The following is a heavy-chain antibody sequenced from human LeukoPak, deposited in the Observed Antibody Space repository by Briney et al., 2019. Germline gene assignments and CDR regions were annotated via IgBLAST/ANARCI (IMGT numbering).Heavy chain of an antibody. CDR3: ARGYYYDSSGYSFLPPYYYYYGMDV. CDR1: GYSFTSYW. D-gene: IGHD3-22*01. CDR2: IYPGDSDT. J-gene: IGHJ6*02. V-gene: IGHV5-51*01. Sequence: GESLKISCKGSGYSFTSYWIGWVRQMPGKGLERMGIIYPGDSDTRYSPSFQGQVTISADRSISTAYLQWSSLKASDTAMYYCARGYYYDSSGYSFLPPYYYYYGMDVWGQGTTVTVSS.